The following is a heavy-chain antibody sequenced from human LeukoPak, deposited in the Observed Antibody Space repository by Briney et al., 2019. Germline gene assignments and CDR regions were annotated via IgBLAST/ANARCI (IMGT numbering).Heavy chain of an antibody. D-gene: IGHD6-19*01. CDR3: AKARIAVAGTPDY. Sequence: GGSLRLSCAASGFTFDDYGMSWVRQAPGKGLEWVSGINWNGGSTGYADSVKGRLTISRDNAKNSLYLQMNSLRAEDTALYYCAKARIAVAGTPDYWGQGTLVTVSS. V-gene: IGHV3-20*04. J-gene: IGHJ4*02. CDR2: INWNGGST. CDR1: GFTFDDYG.